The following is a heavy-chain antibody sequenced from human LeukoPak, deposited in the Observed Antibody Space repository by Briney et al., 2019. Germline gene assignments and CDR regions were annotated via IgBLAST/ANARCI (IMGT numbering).Heavy chain of an antibody. CDR2: THYRSTWYN. D-gene: IGHD2-2*01. V-gene: IGHV6-1*01. Sequence: SQTLSLTCAISGDSASSNSVTWNWIRQSPSRGLEWLGRTHYRSTWYNDYAVSVRGRITVNPDTSKNQFSLHLNSVTPEDTAVYYCARRLTQYDCFDPWGQGILVTVSS. J-gene: IGHJ5*02. CDR1: GDSASSNSVT. CDR3: ARRLTQYDCFDP.